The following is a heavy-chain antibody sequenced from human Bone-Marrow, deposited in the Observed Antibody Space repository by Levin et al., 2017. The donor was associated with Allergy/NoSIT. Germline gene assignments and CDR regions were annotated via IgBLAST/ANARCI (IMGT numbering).Heavy chain of an antibody. CDR2: FDPADGQT. V-gene: IGHV1-24*01. CDR3: VTSLQYANSHSAH. D-gene: IGHD2-2*01. Sequence: ASVKVSCKVSGYTLTDLSIHWVRQAPGKGFEWMGRFDPADGQTIYAEKVQGRLTMTEDTSTETAYMELSSLTSEDTAVYYCVTSLQYANSHSAHWGQGTLVTVSS. CDR1: GYTLTDLS. J-gene: IGHJ4*02.